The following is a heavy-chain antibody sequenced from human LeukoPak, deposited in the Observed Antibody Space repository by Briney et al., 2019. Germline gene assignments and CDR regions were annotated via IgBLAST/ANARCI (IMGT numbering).Heavy chain of an antibody. CDR1: GYTFTSYG. CDR3: ARFCSSTSCYDAFDI. V-gene: IGHV1-18*01. D-gene: IGHD2-2*01. J-gene: IGHJ3*02. CDR2: ISAYNGNT. Sequence: ASVKVSCKASGYTFTSYGISWVRQAPGQGLEWMGWISAYNGNTNYAQKLQGRVTMTRDTSISTAYMELSRLRSDDTAVYYCARFCSSTSCYDAFDIWGQGTMVTVSS.